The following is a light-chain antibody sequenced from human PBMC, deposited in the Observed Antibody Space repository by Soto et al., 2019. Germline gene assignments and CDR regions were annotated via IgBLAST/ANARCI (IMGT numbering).Light chain of an antibody. J-gene: IGLJ1*01. CDR3: CSYAGSTPYV. CDR2: AVS. V-gene: IGLV2-8*01. Sequence: QSALTQPPSASGSPGQSVTISCTGFSSDVGGYNYVSWFQQHPGKAPKLMIYAVSKRPSGVPDRFSGSRSANTASLTVSGLQTEDEADYYCCSYAGSTPYVFGTGTKLTVL. CDR1: SSDVGGYNY.